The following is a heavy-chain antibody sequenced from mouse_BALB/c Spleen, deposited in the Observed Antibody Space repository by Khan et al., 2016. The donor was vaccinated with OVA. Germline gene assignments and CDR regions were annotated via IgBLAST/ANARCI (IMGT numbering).Heavy chain of an antibody. V-gene: IGHV3-2*02. Sequence: EVQLQESGPGLVKPSQSLSLTCTVTGYSITSDFAWNWIRQFPGNKLEWMGYISSTGSTSYSPSLKSRISITRDTSKNQFFLHLNSVTTEDTATYYCARSLYYSDSDAMDYWGQGTSVTVSS. D-gene: IGHD2-13*01. CDR2: ISSTGST. CDR3: ARSLYYSDSDAMDY. J-gene: IGHJ4*01. CDR1: GYSITSDFA.